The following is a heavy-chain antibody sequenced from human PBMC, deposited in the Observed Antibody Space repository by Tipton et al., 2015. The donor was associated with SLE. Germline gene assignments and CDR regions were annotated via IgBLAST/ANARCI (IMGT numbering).Heavy chain of an antibody. D-gene: IGHD3-10*01. CDR2: VFSSGTT. Sequence: LRLSCTVSSGSVSSGAYYWSWIRQHPGKGLEWIGYVFSSGTTYYNPSLQGRLSMSLDTSKNQLSLQLSSVTSADTAVYYCARELSGGYFDYWGHGALVTVSS. J-gene: IGHJ4*01. CDR1: SGSVSSGAYY. V-gene: IGHV4-31*02. CDR3: ARELSGGYFDY.